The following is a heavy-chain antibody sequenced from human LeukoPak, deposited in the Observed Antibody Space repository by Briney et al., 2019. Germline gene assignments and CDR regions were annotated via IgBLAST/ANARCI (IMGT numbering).Heavy chain of an antibody. CDR2: MNPNSGNT. D-gene: IGHD3-10*01. CDR3: ARRTGWFGELYHYYYMDV. CDR1: GYTFTSYD. V-gene: IGHV1-8*01. Sequence: GASVKVSCKASGYTFTSYDINWVRQATGQGLEWMGWMNPNSGNTGYAQKFQGRVTMTRNTSISTAYMELSSLRSEDTAAYYCARRTGWFGELYHYYYMDVWGKGTTATVSS. J-gene: IGHJ6*03.